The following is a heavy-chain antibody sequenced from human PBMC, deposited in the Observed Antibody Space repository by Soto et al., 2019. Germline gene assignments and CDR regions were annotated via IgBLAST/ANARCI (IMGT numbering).Heavy chain of an antibody. Sequence: SETLSLTCAVYGGSFSGYYWSWIRQPPGKGLEWIGEINHSGSTNYNPSLKSRVTISVDTSKNQFSLKLSSVTAADTAVYYCARGLMWISQPNLDYFDYWGKGSLVTVSS. CDR2: INHSGST. J-gene: IGHJ4*02. CDR1: GGSFSGYY. V-gene: IGHV4-34*01. D-gene: IGHD5-12*01. CDR3: ARGLMWISQPNLDYFDY.